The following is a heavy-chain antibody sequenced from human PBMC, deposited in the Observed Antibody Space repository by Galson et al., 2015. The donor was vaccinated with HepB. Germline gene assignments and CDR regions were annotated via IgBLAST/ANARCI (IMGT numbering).Heavy chain of an antibody. CDR1: GFTFSSYW. Sequence: SLRLSCAASGFTFSSYWMHWVRQAPGKGLVWVSRINSDGSSTSYADSVKGRFTISRDNAKNTLYLQMNSPRAEDTAVYYCARGNGDYVTWEAFDIWGQGTMVTVSS. CDR2: INSDGSST. D-gene: IGHD4-17*01. J-gene: IGHJ3*02. CDR3: ARGNGDYVTWEAFDI. V-gene: IGHV3-74*01.